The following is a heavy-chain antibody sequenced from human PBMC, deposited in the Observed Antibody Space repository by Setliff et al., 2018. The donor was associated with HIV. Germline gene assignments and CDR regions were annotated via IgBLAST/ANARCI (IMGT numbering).Heavy chain of an antibody. J-gene: IGHJ4*02. CDR2: IYYSGST. CDR1: GGSISSHF. Sequence: PSETLSLTCTVSGGSISSHFWSWIRQPPGKGLEWIGSIYYSGSTNYNPSLKSRVTISVVTSKNQFSLKLSSVTAADTAVYYCARGTLYYDYVWGTPFPFDYWGQGTLVTVPS. V-gene: IGHV4-59*11. CDR3: ARGTLYYDYVWGTPFPFDY. D-gene: IGHD3-16*01.